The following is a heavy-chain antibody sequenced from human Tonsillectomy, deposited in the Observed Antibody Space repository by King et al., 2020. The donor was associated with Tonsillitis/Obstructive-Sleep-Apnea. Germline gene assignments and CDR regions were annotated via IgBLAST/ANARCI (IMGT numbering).Heavy chain of an antibody. CDR3: ATDYGGGPDAFDI. J-gene: IGHJ3*02. CDR1: GGSISSYY. D-gene: IGHD4-23*01. V-gene: IGHV4-59*01. Sequence: VPLQESGPGLVKPSETLSLTCTVSGGSISSYYWSWIRQPPGKGLEWIGYIYYSGSTNYNPSLKSRVTISVDTSKNQFSLKLSSVTAADTAVYYCATDYGGGPDAFDIWGQGTMVTVSS. CDR2: IYYSGST.